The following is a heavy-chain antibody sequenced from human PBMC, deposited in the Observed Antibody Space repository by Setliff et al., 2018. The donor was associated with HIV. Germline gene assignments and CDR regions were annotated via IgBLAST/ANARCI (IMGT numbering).Heavy chain of an antibody. Sequence: GGSLRLSCAASGFTFSRYGMHWVRQAPGKGLEWVAVISIYDGSEKYYADSVKGRFTISRDNAKNSLYLQLNSLRAEDTAVYYCARDQVAVDSVARWRKEYFMDVWGKGTTVTVSS. V-gene: IGHV3-30*04. D-gene: IGHD5-12*01. CDR3: ARDQVAVDSVARWRKEYFMDV. J-gene: IGHJ6*03. CDR1: GFTFSRYG. CDR2: ISIYDGSEK.